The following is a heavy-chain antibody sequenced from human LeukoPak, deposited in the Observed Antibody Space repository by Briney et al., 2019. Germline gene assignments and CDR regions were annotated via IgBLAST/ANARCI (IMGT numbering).Heavy chain of an antibody. CDR1: GGSISSYY. D-gene: IGHD5/OR15-5a*01. V-gene: IGHV4-59*01. CDR3: ATFFDFWFGP. Sequence: SETLSLTCTVSGGSISSYYWSWIRQPPGKGLEWIGYIYYSGSTNYNPSHKSRVTISVDTSKNQFSLKLSSVTAADTAVYFCATFFDFWFGPWGQGTQVTVSS. CDR2: IYYSGST. J-gene: IGHJ5*02.